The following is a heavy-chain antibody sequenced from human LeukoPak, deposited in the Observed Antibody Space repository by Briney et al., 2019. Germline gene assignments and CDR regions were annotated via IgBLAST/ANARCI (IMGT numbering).Heavy chain of an antibody. CDR1: GGSFSGYY. Sequence: SETLSLTCAVYGGSFSGYYWSWIRQPPRKGLEWIEEINHSGSTNYNPSLKSRVTISVDTSKNQFSLKLSSVTAADTAVYYCASRLLWFGELVNWFDPWGQGTLVTVSS. J-gene: IGHJ5*02. V-gene: IGHV4-34*01. CDR2: INHSGST. D-gene: IGHD3-10*01. CDR3: ASRLLWFGELVNWFDP.